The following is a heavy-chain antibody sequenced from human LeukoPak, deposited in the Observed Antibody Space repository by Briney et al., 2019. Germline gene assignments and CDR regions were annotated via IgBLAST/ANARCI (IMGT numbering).Heavy chain of an antibody. CDR1: GFVFNDYY. D-gene: IGHD2-2*01. CDR3: AREGAIVVVPAAIVWFDP. J-gene: IGHJ5*02. V-gene: IGHV3-11*04. Sequence: GGSLRLSCAASGFVFNDYYMNWFRQTPGKGLEWVSYISNSGLDIYYSDSVKGRFTISRDNAKKSLYLQMNSLRAEDTAVYYCAREGAIVVVPAAIVWFDPWGQGTLVTVSS. CDR2: ISNSGLDI.